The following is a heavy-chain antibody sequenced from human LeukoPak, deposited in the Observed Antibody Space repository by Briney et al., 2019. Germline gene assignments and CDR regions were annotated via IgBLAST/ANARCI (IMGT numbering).Heavy chain of an antibody. Sequence: PGGSLRLSCAASGFTFSSYWMSWVRQAPGKGLESLANIKQDGSEKYYVDSVKGRFTISRDNAKNSLYLQMNSLRAEDTAVYYCASYAVNYGDIDYWGQGTLVTVSS. CDR1: GFTFSSYW. CDR2: IKQDGSEK. V-gene: IGHV3-7*01. J-gene: IGHJ4*02. CDR3: ASYAVNYGDIDY. D-gene: IGHD4-17*01.